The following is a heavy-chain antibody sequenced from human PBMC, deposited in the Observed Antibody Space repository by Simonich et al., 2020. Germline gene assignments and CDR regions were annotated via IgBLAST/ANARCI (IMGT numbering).Heavy chain of an antibody. V-gene: IGHV1-2*02. CDR1: GYTFTGYY. CDR2: INPNSGGT. CDR3: ASSKLATIDY. Sequence: QVQLVQSGAEVKKPGASVQVSCKASGYTFTGYYMHWVRQAPGQGLGWMGWINPNSGGTNDAQKFQGRVTMTRDTSISTAYMELSRLRSDDTAVYYCASSKLATIDYWGQGTLVTVSS. D-gene: IGHD5-12*01. J-gene: IGHJ4*02.